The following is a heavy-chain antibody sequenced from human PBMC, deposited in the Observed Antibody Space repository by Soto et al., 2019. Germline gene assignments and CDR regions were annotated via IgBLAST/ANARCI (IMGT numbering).Heavy chain of an antibody. J-gene: IGHJ4*02. D-gene: IGHD3-3*01. CDR1: GGTFSSYT. V-gene: IGHV1-69*01. Sequence: QVQLVQSGAEVKKPGSSVRVSCKASGGTFSSYTISWVRQAPGQGLEWMGGMIPIFGTPNYAQKFQDRVTITADESTSTAYMDLSSLRSEDTAVYDCARAVDFWYLDSWGQGTLVTVSS. CDR2: MIPIFGTP. CDR3: ARAVDFWYLDS.